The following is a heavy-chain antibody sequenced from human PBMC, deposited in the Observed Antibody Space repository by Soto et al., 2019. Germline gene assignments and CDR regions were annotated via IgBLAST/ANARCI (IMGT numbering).Heavy chain of an antibody. J-gene: IGHJ4*02. V-gene: IGHV3-33*01. CDR2: IWYDESNK. D-gene: IGHD3-3*01. Sequence: GGSMRLSCAAAGFTFNTYGMHWVRQDPGKGLEWVAIIWYDESNKYYADSVKGRFTISRDNSKNTLYLQMNSLRAEDTAVYYCARGLSDRGTIFGVVPTNDYWGQGTLVTVSS. CDR1: GFTFNTYG. CDR3: ARGLSDRGTIFGVVPTNDY.